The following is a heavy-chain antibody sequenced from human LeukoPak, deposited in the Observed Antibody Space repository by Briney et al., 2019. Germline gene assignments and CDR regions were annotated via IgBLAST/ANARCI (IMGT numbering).Heavy chain of an antibody. CDR1: GYTFTCYY. D-gene: IGHD4-17*01. Sequence: ASVKVSCKASGYTFTCYYMHWVRQAPGQGLEWMGRINPNSGGTNYAQKFQGRVTMTRDTSISTAYMELSRLRSDDTAVYYCAREGYDAYGDYYFDYWGQGTLVTVSS. V-gene: IGHV1-2*06. CDR3: AREGYDAYGDYYFDY. CDR2: INPNSGGT. J-gene: IGHJ4*02.